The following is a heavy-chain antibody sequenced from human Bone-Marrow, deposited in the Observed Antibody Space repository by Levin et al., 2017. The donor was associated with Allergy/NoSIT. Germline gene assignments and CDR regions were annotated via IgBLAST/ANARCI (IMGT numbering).Heavy chain of an antibody. Sequence: GGSLRLSCAASGFSFSNYWMHWVRQAPGKGLVWVSRINSDGSGTTYADSVKGRFTISRDNAKNTLYLQMNSLRAEDTAVYYCAREGVSTVTSIGYWGQGTLVTVPS. CDR2: INSDGSGT. D-gene: IGHD4-17*01. V-gene: IGHV3-74*01. J-gene: IGHJ4*02. CDR1: GFSFSNYW. CDR3: AREGVSTVTSIGY.